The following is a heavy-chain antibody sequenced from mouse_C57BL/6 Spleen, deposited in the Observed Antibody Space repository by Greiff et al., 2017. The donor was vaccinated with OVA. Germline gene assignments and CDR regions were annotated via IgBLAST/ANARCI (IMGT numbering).Heavy chain of an antibody. CDR3: ARSYDYDFGAMDD. CDR2: ISSGSSTI. D-gene: IGHD2-4*01. CDR1: GFTFSDYG. V-gene: IGHV5-17*01. Sequence: EVKLMESGGGLVKPGGSLKLSCAASGFTFSDYGMHWVRQAPEKGLEWVAYISSGSSTIYYADTVKGRFTISSDNAKNTLFLQMTSLRSEDTAMYYCARSYDYDFGAMDDWGKGTSVTVSS. J-gene: IGHJ4*01.